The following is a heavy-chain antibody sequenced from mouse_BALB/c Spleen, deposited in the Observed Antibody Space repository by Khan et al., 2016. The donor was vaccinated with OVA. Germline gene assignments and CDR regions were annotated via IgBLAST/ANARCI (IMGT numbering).Heavy chain of an antibody. CDR2: MFYSGHT. CDR1: GDSITSGY. CDR3: ARTTYKYAFVY. V-gene: IGHV3-8*02. Sequence: EVELVESGPSLVKPSQTLSLTCSVTGDSITSGYWNWIRKFPGNKLEYMGYMFYSGHTYYNPSLKSRISITRHTSTNQSYLQLNSVTTQDPATYYCARTTYKYAFVYWGQGTLVSVSA. J-gene: IGHJ3*01. D-gene: IGHD1-3*01.